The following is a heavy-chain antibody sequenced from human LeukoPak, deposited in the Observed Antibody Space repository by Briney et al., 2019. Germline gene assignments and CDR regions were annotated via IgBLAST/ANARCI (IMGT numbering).Heavy chain of an antibody. Sequence: ASVRVSCKASGYTFTDYYMHWVRQAPGQGFEWMGWINPNDGDTNYAQKFQGRVTMTGDTSISTAHMEVSRLRSDDTAVYYCARANFLYCSSSTCLFDYWGQGTLVTVSS. D-gene: IGHD2-2*01. CDR1: GYTFTDYY. J-gene: IGHJ4*02. V-gene: IGHV1-2*02. CDR3: ARANFLYCSSSTCLFDY. CDR2: INPNDGDT.